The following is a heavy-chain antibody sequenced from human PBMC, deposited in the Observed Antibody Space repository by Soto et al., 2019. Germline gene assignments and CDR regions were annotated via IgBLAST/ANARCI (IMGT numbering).Heavy chain of an antibody. Sequence: ASETLSLTCTVSGGYISGSTSYWGWIRQPPGKGLEWIGNIYYSGNTYYHPSLRSRLTISVDTSKNQFSLRLSSVTAADTAVYYCVSRRDGYNFFTDYWGQGTLVTVSS. CDR1: GGYISGSTSY. CDR3: VSRRDGYNFFTDY. J-gene: IGHJ4*02. V-gene: IGHV4-39*01. CDR2: IYYSGNT. D-gene: IGHD5-12*01.